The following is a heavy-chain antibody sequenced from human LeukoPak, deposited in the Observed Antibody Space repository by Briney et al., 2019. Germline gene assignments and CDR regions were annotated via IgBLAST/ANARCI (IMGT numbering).Heavy chain of an antibody. CDR3: AELLGEEY. CDR2: VYHSGSS. V-gene: IGHV4-59*02. CDR1: GASVSSYF. Sequence: PSETLSLTCTVSGASVSSYFWSWIRQSPEKGLEWIGYVYHSGSSSSNPSLQSRVTISQDTSRNQVSLKMTSATAADTAVYYCAELLGEEYWGQGTQVVVPS. D-gene: IGHD6-6*01. J-gene: IGHJ4*02.